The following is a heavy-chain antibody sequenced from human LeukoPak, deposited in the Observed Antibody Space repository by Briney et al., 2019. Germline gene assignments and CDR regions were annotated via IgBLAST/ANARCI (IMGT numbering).Heavy chain of an antibody. D-gene: IGHD6-13*01. CDR3: AKSLIAAAGPFDY. CDR1: DFTYSSYP. CDR2: ISGSGGST. J-gene: IGHJ4*02. Sequence: GGSLNLSFQASDFTYSSYPRAGFGKPPGRGLGWFSAISGSGGSTYYADPVKGRFTISRDNSKNTLYLQMNSLRAEDTAVYYCAKSLIAAAGPFDYWGQGTLVTVSS. V-gene: IGHV3-23*01.